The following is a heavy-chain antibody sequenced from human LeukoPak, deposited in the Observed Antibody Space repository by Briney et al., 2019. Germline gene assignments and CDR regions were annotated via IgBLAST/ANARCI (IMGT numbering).Heavy chain of an antibody. Sequence: SETLSLTCAVSGGSISSGGYSWRWIRQPPGKGLEWIGYIYHSGSTYYNPSLKSRVTISIDRSKNQFSLKLSSVTAADTAVYYCARGEGRGSGSYYPYYFDYWGQGTLVTVSS. CDR3: ARGEGRGSGSYYPYYFDY. CDR2: IYHSGST. CDR1: GGSISSGGYS. V-gene: IGHV4-30-2*01. J-gene: IGHJ4*02. D-gene: IGHD3-10*01.